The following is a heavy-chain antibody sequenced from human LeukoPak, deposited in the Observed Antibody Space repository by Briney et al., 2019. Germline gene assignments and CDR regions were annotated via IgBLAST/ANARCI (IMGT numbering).Heavy chain of an antibody. V-gene: IGHV1-18*01. CDR2: ISAYNGNT. CDR1: GGTFSSYA. Sequence: ASVKVSCKASGGTFSSYAISWVRQAPGQGLEWMGWISAYNGNTNYAQKLQGRVTMTTDTSTSTAYMELRSLRSDDTAVYYCARGPSGGYLGAFDIWGQGTMVTVSS. J-gene: IGHJ3*02. CDR3: ARGPSGGYLGAFDI. D-gene: IGHD1-26*01.